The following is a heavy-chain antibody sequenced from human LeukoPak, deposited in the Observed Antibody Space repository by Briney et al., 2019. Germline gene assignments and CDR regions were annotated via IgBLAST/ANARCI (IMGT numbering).Heavy chain of an antibody. CDR2: ISSSSYI. D-gene: IGHD3-22*01. Sequence: GGSLRLSCAASGFTFSSYSMNWVRQAPGKGLEWVSSISSSSYIYYADSVKGRFTISRDNAKNSLYLQMNSLRAEDTAVYYCAREGSGDDSSGYLYYYYYYMDVWGKGTTVTASS. J-gene: IGHJ6*03. CDR1: GFTFSSYS. CDR3: AREGSGDDSSGYLYYYYYYMDV. V-gene: IGHV3-21*01.